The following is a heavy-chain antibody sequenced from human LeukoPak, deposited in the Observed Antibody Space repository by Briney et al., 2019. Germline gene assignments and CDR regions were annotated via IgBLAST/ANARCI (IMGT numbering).Heavy chain of an antibody. CDR3: ARAGTNLGDYDY. Sequence: SETLSLTCTVSGGSITTYYWTWIRQTPDKGLQFIGSFYHTGSTNYNPSLESAVTISEDTSKNQISLELSSVTAADTAVYYCARAGTNLGDYDYWGQGTLVTVSS. V-gene: IGHV4-59*08. J-gene: IGHJ4*02. CDR1: GGSITTYY. D-gene: IGHD4-17*01. CDR2: FYHTGST.